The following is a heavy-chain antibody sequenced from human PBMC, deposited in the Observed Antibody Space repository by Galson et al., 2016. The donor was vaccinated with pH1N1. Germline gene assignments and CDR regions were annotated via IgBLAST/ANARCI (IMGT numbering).Heavy chain of an antibody. CDR3: ATLRN. J-gene: IGHJ4*02. D-gene: IGHD1-14*01. CDR2: VDPEDGET. Sequence: VKVSCKASGYTFTDHYMHWLQQAPEKGLEWMGLVDPEDGETVYAEKFQDRLTITADTSTDTTYMELNSLRSEDTAIYYCATLRNWGQGALVTVSS. V-gene: IGHV1-69-2*01. CDR1: GYTFTDHY.